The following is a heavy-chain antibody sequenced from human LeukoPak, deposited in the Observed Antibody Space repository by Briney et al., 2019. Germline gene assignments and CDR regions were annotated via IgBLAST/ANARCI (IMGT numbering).Heavy chain of an antibody. J-gene: IGHJ5*02. V-gene: IGHV4-39*01. CDR1: GGSISSSDYL. CDR2: FYYNGVT. Sequence: PSETLSLTCTVSGGSISSSDYLWAWVRQPPGKGLEWIGDFYYNGVTSYDPSFKSRVTISVDTSKNQFSLNLTSVTAADTAVYHCVRRNYVSGRIDPWGQGTLVTVSS. CDR3: VRRNYVSGRIDP. D-gene: IGHD3-16*01.